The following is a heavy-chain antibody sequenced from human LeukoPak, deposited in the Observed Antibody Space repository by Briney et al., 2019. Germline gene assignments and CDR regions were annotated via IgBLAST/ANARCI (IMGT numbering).Heavy chain of an antibody. CDR2: IKQDGSEK. V-gene: IGHV3-7*01. CDR3: ARDPNGMWLAIFDY. J-gene: IGHJ4*02. CDR1: GFTFSSYW. D-gene: IGHD6-19*01. Sequence: PGGSLRLSCAASGFTFSSYWMSWVRQAPGKGLEWVANIKQDGSEKYYVDSVKGRFTISRDNAKNSLYLQMNSLRAEDTAVYYCARDPNGMWLAIFDYWGQGTLVTVSS.